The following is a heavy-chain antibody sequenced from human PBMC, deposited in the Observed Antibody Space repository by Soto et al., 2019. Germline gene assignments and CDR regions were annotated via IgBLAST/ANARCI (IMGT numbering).Heavy chain of an antibody. CDR3: ASRHSSPYFDY. J-gene: IGHJ4*02. CDR1: GGSISSGDYY. V-gene: IGHV4-30-4*01. D-gene: IGHD6-13*01. CDR2: IYYSGST. Sequence: QVQLQESGPGLVKPSQTLSLTCTVSGGSISSGDYYWSWIRQPPGKGLEWIGSIYYSGSTYYNPSPNSRVTISVDTSKTQFSLKLNSVTAADTAVYYRASRHSSPYFDYWGQGTLVTVSS.